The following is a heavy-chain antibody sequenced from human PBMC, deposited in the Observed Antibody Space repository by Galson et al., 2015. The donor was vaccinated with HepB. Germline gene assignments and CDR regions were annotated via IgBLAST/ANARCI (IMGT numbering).Heavy chain of an antibody. J-gene: IGHJ3*02. CDR3: ARRRYCSGGSCPGAFDI. CDR2: IDPSDSYT. V-gene: IGHV5-10-1*01. D-gene: IGHD2-15*01. CDR1: GYSFTSYW. Sequence: QSGAEVKKPGESLRISCKGSGYSFTSYWISWVRQMPGKGLEWMGRIDPSDSYTNYSPSFQGHVTISADKSISTAYLQWSSLKASDTAMYYCARRRYCSGGSCPGAFDIWGQGTMVTVSS.